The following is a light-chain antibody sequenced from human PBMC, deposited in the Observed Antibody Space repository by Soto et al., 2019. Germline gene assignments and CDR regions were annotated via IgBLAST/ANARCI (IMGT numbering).Light chain of an antibody. V-gene: IGLV1-47*01. J-gene: IGLJ1*01. Sequence: QSVLPQPPSAFGPPLQRVTSSCSGSRSNIGSNYVYWYQQLPGTAPKLLIYRNNQRPSGVPDRFSGSKSGTSASLAISGLRSEDEADYYCAACGDSLSGRYVFGTGTKVTVL. CDR3: AACGDSLSGRYV. CDR2: RNN. CDR1: RSNIGSNY.